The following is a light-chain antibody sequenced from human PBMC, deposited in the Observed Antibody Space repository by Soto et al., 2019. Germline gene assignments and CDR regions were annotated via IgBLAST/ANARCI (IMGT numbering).Light chain of an antibody. CDR1: SSDVGGYNY. CDR2: DVS. Sequence: QSALTQPRSVSGSPGQSVTISCTGTSSDVGGYNYVSWYQQHPGKAPKLMIYDVSKRPSGVPDRFSGSKSGNTASLTISGLQAEDEADYYCCSFAGSYTLYTLYVFGTGTKLTVL. V-gene: IGLV2-11*01. J-gene: IGLJ1*01. CDR3: CSFAGSYTLYTLYV.